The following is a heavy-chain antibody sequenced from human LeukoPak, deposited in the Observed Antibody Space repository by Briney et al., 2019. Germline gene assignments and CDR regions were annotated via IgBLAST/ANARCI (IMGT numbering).Heavy chain of an antibody. J-gene: IGHJ4*02. D-gene: IGHD3-22*01. Sequence: PSQTLSLTCTVSGGSISSGGYSWSCIRHPPGQGLEWIGYLYHSGNTYYNPSLKSRVTISVDRSNNQFSLKLTSVTAADTAVYYCGREGSGYLYDSWGQGTLVTVSS. CDR2: LYHSGNT. CDR1: GGSISSGGYS. CDR3: GREGSGYLYDS. V-gene: IGHV4-30-2*01.